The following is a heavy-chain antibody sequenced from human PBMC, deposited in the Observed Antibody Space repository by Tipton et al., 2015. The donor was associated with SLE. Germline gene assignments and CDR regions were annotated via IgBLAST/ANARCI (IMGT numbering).Heavy chain of an antibody. V-gene: IGHV3-23*01. D-gene: IGHD1-1*01. Sequence: SLRLSCAASGFTISTYAMTWVRQAPGKGLEWVSTISGSGGGGTTYYADSVKGRFTISRDNSKNTLCLQMNSLRAEDTAIYYCAKDVGMWSGTGILEDFEYWGQGALVTVPS. J-gene: IGHJ4*02. CDR3: AKDVGMWSGTGILEDFEY. CDR2: ISGSGGGGTT. CDR1: GFTISTYA.